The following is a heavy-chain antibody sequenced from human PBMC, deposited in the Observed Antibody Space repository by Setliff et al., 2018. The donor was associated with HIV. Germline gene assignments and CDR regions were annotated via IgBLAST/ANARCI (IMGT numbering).Heavy chain of an antibody. CDR3: ATKVYCTNGVCLDAFDM. CDR1: GYTFTAYY. J-gene: IGHJ3*02. V-gene: IGHV1-2*06. Sequence: ASVKVSCKASGYTFTAYYMHWVRQAPGQGLEWMGRINPNSGGTDYAQKFQGRVTMTRDTSISTAYMELSRLRSDDTAAYYCATKVYCTNGVCLDAFDMWGQGTMVTVSS. D-gene: IGHD2-8*01. CDR2: INPNSGGT.